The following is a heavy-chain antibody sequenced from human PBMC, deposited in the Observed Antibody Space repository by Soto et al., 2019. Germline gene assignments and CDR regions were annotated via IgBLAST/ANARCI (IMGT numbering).Heavy chain of an antibody. CDR2: INPSGGST. CDR3: AREAPSDEYSSGNCYGMDV. J-gene: IGHJ6*02. V-gene: IGHV1-46*01. CDR1: GYTFTSYY. D-gene: IGHD6-19*01. Sequence: ASVKVSCKASGYTFTSYYMHWVRQAPGQGLEWMGIINPSGGSTSYAQKFQGRVTMTRDTSTSTVYMELSSLRSEDTAVYYCAREAPSDEYSSGNCYGMDVWGQGTTVTVSS.